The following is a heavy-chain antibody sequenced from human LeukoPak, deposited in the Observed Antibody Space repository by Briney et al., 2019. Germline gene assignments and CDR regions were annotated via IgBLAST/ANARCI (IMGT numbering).Heavy chain of an antibody. Sequence: SETLSLTCAVYGGSFSGYYWSWIRQPPGKGLEWIGEINHSGSTNYNPSLKSRVTISVDTSKNQFSLKLSSVTAADTAVYYCARVAAAGTVVDYRGQGTLVTVSS. J-gene: IGHJ4*02. CDR3: ARVAAAGTVVDY. CDR1: GGSFSGYY. CDR2: INHSGST. D-gene: IGHD6-13*01. V-gene: IGHV4-34*01.